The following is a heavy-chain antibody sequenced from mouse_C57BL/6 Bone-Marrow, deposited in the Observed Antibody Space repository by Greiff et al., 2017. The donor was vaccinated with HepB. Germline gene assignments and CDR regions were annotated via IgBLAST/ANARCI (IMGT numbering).Heavy chain of an antibody. D-gene: IGHD1-1*01. CDR2: IFPGSGST. CDR1: GYTFTSHW. V-gene: IGHV1-56*01. Sequence: QVQLQQSGPELVRPGASVKISCKASGYTFTSHWMQWVRQRPGQGLEWIGGIFPGSGSTYYNEKFKGKATLTVDTSSSTASMQLSSLTSEDSAVYVCASVYGSSPYFDYWGQGTTLTVSS. CDR3: ASVYGSSPYFDY. J-gene: IGHJ2*01.